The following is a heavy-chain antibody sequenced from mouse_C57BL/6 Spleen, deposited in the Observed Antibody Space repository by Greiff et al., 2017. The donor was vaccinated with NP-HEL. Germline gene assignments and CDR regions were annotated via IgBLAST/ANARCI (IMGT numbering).Heavy chain of an antibody. V-gene: IGHV1-52*01. J-gene: IGHJ3*01. CDR2: IYPSDSET. CDR1: GYTFTSYW. D-gene: IGHD1-1*01. Sequence: QVQLQQPGAELVRPGSSVKLSCKASGYTFTSYWMHWVKQRPIQGLEWIGNIYPSDSETHYNQKFKDKATLTVDKSSSTAYMQLSSLTSEDSAVYYCERFLSYGSTLAWFAYWGKGTLVTVSA. CDR3: ERFLSYGSTLAWFAY.